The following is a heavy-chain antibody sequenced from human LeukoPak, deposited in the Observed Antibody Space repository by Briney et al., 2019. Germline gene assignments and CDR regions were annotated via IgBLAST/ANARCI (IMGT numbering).Heavy chain of an antibody. CDR2: ICGRGGCT. V-gene: IGHV3-23*01. CDR3: AKTTVGYSSGRYPGWPADC. J-gene: IGHJ4*02. D-gene: IGHD6-19*01. Sequence: GGSLRLSCEASGFTFNTYAIYWVRQAPGKGLEWVSGICGRGGCTYYADSVKGRFTISRDNSKNTVYLQMNSLTADDTAVYYCAKTTVGYSSGRYPGWPADCWGQGTLVTVSS. CDR1: GFTFNTYA.